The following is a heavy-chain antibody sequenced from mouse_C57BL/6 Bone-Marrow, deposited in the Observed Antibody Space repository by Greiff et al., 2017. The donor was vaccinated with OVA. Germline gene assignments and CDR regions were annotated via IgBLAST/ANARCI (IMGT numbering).Heavy chain of an antibody. V-gene: IGHV1-74*01. CDR2: IHPSDSDT. CDR1: GYTFTNYW. J-gene: IGHJ3*01. CDR3: ARGIYYYGSSFSFAY. D-gene: IGHD1-1*01. Sequence: QVQLQQPGAELVKPGASVKVSCKASGYTFTNYWMHWVKQRPGQGLEWIGRIHPSDSDTNYNQKFKGKATLTVDKSSSTAYMQLSSLTSEDSAVYYCARGIYYYGSSFSFAYWGQGTLVTVSA.